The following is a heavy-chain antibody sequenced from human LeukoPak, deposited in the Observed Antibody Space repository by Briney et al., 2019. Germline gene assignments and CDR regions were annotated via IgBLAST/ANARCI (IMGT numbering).Heavy chain of an antibody. V-gene: IGHV4-59*08. J-gene: IGHJ4*02. CDR1: GGSISSSY. CDR2: IYYSGST. CDR3: ATWEIAVAGTFDY. D-gene: IGHD6-19*01. Sequence: SETLSLTCTVSGGSISSSYWSWIRQPPGKGREWIGYIYYSGSTNYNPSFKSRVAIPVATSKNQFSLKLSSVTAADTAVYYCATWEIAVAGTFDYWGQGTLVTVST.